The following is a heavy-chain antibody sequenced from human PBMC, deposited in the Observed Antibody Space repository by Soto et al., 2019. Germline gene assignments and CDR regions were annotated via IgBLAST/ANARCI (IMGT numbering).Heavy chain of an antibody. D-gene: IGHD5-18*01. CDR1: GFTFSSYS. J-gene: IGHJ6*02. V-gene: IGHV3-48*02. Sequence: GGSLRLSCAASGFTFSSYSMNWVRQAPGKGLEWVSYISSSSSTIYYADSVKGRLTISRDNAKNSLYLQMNSLRDEDTAVYYCARVNSYSCYYYGMDVWGQGTTVTVSS. CDR3: ARVNSYSCYYYGMDV. CDR2: ISSSSSTI.